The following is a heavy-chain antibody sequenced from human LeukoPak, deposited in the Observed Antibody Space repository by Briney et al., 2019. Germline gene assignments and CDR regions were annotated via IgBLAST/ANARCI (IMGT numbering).Heavy chain of an antibody. D-gene: IGHD6-13*01. CDR2: INPSGGST. CDR3: AREPGIAAAGDYYYYGMDV. J-gene: IGHJ6*02. CDR1: GYTFTSYY. Sequence: GASVKVSCKASGYTFTSYYMHWVRQAPGQGLEWMGIINPSGGSTSYAQKFQGRVTMTRDTSTSTVYMELSSLRSEDTAVYYCAREPGIAAAGDYYYYGMDVWGQGTTVTVSS. V-gene: IGHV1-46*01.